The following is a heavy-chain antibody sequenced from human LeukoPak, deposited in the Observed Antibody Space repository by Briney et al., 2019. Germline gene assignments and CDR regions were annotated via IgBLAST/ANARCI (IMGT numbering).Heavy chain of an antibody. Sequence: ASVKVSCKASGYTFTSYDINWVRQATGQGLEWMGWMNPNSGNTGYAQKFQGRVTMTRNTSISTAYMELRSLRSDDTAVYYCARNTYCSSTSCYFLPWGQGTLVTVSS. J-gene: IGHJ5*02. V-gene: IGHV1-8*01. CDR2: MNPNSGNT. CDR1: GYTFTSYD. D-gene: IGHD2-2*01. CDR3: ARNTYCSSTSCYFLP.